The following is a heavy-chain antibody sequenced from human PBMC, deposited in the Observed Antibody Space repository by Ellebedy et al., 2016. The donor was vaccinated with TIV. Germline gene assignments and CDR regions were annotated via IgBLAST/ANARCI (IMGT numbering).Heavy chain of an antibody. CDR3: ARHVYYYGSGSYYNWWYFDF. V-gene: IGHV4-39*01. D-gene: IGHD3-10*01. CDR2: VYNSGNT. J-gene: IGHJ4*02. Sequence: MPSETLSLTCTVSGDSISSSRYYWVWIRQPPGKGLEWIGSVYNSGNTYSNPSLTSRVSTSVDTSKNHFYLRLNSVTAADTAVDYCARHVYYYGSGSYYNWWYFDFWGQGTLVTVSS. CDR1: GDSISSSRYY.